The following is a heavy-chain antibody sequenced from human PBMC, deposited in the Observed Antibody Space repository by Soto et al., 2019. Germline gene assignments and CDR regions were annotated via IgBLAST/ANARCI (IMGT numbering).Heavy chain of an antibody. J-gene: IGHJ4*02. D-gene: IGHD6-19*01. CDR1: GFTFSTYN. V-gene: IGHV3-74*01. CDR3: ARGGAVSSGWYDGLDY. Sequence: GGSLRLSCGASGFTFSTYNMHWVRQGPGKGLVWVSRINSDGSSTRYADSVKGRFTISRDNAKNTLYLQMNSLRVEDTAIYYCARGGAVSSGWYDGLDYWGQGTLVTVSS. CDR2: INSDGSST.